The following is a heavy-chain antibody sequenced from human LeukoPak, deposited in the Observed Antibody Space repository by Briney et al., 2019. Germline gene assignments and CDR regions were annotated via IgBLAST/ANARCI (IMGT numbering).Heavy chain of an antibody. D-gene: IGHD3-10*01. Sequence: SETLSLTCAVSGDSISSNKWWSWVRQPPGKGLEWLGEIHRSGSTNYNPSLNSRLTISLDKSKNQFSLNVSSVTAADTAVYYCARDPGTIPPYYFDYWGQGILVTVSS. CDR1: GDSISSNKW. CDR3: ARDPGTIPPYYFDY. V-gene: IGHV4-4*02. CDR2: IHRSGST. J-gene: IGHJ4*02.